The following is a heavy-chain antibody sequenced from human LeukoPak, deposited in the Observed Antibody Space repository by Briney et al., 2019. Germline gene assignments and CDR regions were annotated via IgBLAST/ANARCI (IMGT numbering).Heavy chain of an antibody. Sequence: PSETLSLTCTVSGGSISSYYWSWIRQPAGKGLEWIGRIYTSGSTNYNPSLKSRVTMSVDTSKNQFSLKLSSVTAADTAVYYCARDNRLGNYGSGSTPLIDCWGQGTLVTVSS. CDR3: ARDNRLGNYGSGSTPLIDC. V-gene: IGHV4-4*07. D-gene: IGHD3-10*01. CDR2: IYTSGST. CDR1: GGSISSYY. J-gene: IGHJ4*02.